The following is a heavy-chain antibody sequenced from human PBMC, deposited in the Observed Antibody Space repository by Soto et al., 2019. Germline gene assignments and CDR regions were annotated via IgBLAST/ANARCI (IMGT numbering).Heavy chain of an antibody. CDR3: ARDQGILDY. D-gene: IGHD1-20*01. Sequence: EVQLVASGGGLVKPGGSLRLSCAASGFTFSSYSMNWVRQAPGKGLEWVSSISSSSSYIYYDDSVKGRFTISRDKAKNSLYLQMNSLRAEDTAVYYCARDQGILDYWGQGTLVTVSS. J-gene: IGHJ4*02. CDR2: ISSSSSYI. V-gene: IGHV3-21*01. CDR1: GFTFSSYS.